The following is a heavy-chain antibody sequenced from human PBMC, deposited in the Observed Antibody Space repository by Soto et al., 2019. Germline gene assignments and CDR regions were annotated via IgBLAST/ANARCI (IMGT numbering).Heavy chain of an antibody. CDR2: ISYDGSNK. CDR3: ARGLDSSGYPVDYYGMDV. D-gene: IGHD3-22*01. V-gene: IGHV3-30-3*01. J-gene: IGHJ6*02. CDR1: GFTFSSYA. Sequence: GGSLRLSCAASGFTFSSYAMHWFRQAPGKGLEWVAVISYDGSNKYYADSVKGRFTISRDNSKNTLYLQMNSLRAEDTAVYYCARGLDSSGYPVDYYGMDVWGQGTTVTVSS.